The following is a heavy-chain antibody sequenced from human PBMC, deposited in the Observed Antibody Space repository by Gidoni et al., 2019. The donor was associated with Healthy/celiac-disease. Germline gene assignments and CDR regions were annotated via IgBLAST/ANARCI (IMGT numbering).Heavy chain of an antibody. CDR1: GYTFPSYY. D-gene: IGHD2-2*01. Sequence: QVQLVQSGAEVKKPGASVKVSCQASGYTFPSYYMHWVRQAPGQGLEWMGIINPSGGSTSYAQKFQGRVTMTRDTSTSTVYMELSSLRSEDTAVYYCARVTKPGDYGDYWGQGTLVTVSS. CDR2: INPSGGST. CDR3: ARVTKPGDYGDY. V-gene: IGHV1-46*01. J-gene: IGHJ4*02.